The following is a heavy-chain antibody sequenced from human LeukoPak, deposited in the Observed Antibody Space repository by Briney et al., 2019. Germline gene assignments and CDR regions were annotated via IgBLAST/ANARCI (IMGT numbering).Heavy chain of an antibody. CDR3: ARDRGSGWYNFFDD. CDR1: GFTFSSYG. D-gene: IGHD6-19*01. J-gene: IGHJ4*02. Sequence: GGSLRLSCAASGFTFSSYGMHWVRQAPGKGLEWVAIIWYDGSNKYHADSVKGRFTISRDNSKNTLYLQMNSLRAEDTAVYYCARDRGSGWYNFFDDWGQGTLVTVSS. CDR2: IWYDGSNK. V-gene: IGHV3-33*01.